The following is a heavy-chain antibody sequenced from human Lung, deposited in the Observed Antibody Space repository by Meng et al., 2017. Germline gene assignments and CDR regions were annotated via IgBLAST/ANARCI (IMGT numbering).Heavy chain of an antibody. J-gene: IGHJ4*02. CDR3: ARGPTTMAHDFDC. CDR1: GGSFSDYY. CDR2: INHSGST. V-gene: IGHV4-34*01. D-gene: IGHD4-11*01. Sequence: VPLQLWGAGLLKPSETLSLTCVVSGGSFSDYYWSWIRQPPGKGLEWIGEINHSGSTNYNPSLESRATISVDTSQNNLSLKLSSVTAADSAVYYCARGPTTMAHDFDCWGQGTLVTVSS.